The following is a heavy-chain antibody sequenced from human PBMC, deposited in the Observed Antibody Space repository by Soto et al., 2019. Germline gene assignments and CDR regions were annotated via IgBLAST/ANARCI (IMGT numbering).Heavy chain of an antibody. CDR1: GFTFSNFG. Sequence: PGGSLRLSCAASGFTFSNFGMHWVRQVPGKGLEWVSRINNDGSITNYADSVKGRLTISRDNAKNTLYLQWDSLKASDSAMYFCARPDQNYVASWGQGTLVTVSS. J-gene: IGHJ4*02. CDR3: ARPDQNYVAS. CDR2: INNDGSIT. V-gene: IGHV3-74*01.